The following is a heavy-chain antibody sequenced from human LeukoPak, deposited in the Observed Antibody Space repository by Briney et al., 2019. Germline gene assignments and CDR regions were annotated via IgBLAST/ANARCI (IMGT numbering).Heavy chain of an antibody. V-gene: IGHV5-51*01. CDR2: IYPGDSDT. J-gene: IGHJ5*02. CDR3: ARQVQSRYGTIAFDP. D-gene: IGHD1-1*01. CDR1: GYSFTSYW. Sequence: GESPKISCKGSGYSFTSYWIGWVRQMPGKGLEWMGIIYPGDSDTRYSPSFQGQVTISADKSISTAYLQWSSLKASDTAMYYCARQVQSRYGTIAFDPWGQGTLVTVSS.